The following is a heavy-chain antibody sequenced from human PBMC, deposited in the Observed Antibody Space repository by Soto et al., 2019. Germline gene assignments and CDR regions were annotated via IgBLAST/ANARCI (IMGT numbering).Heavy chain of an antibody. J-gene: IGHJ6*03. CDR2: IIPILGIA. CDR3: AQWDSYYYMDV. D-gene: IGHD1-26*01. V-gene: IGHV1-69*02. Sequence: QVQLVQSGAEVKKPGSSVKVSCKASGGTFSSYTISWVRQAPGQGLEWMGRIIPILGIANYAQKFQGRVTITADKSTSTSYMELSSLRSEDTAEYCCAQWDSYYYMDVWGKGTTVTVSS. CDR1: GGTFSSYT.